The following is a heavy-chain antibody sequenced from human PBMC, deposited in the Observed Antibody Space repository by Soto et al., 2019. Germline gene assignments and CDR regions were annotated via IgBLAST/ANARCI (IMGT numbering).Heavy chain of an antibody. CDR2: IKQDGSEK. Sequence: EVQLVESGGGLVQPGGSLRLSCAASGFTFSSYWMNWVRQAPGKGLEWVANIKQDGSEKYYVDSVRGRFTISRDNAKNSLYLQMNSLRAEDTAVYYCGSGRAFAYWGQGTLVTVSS. V-gene: IGHV3-7*02. CDR1: GFTFSSYW. J-gene: IGHJ4*02. CDR3: GSGRAFAY. D-gene: IGHD2-15*01.